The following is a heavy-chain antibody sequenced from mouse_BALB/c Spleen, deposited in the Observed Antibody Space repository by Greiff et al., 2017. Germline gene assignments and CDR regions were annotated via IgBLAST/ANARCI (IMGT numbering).Heavy chain of an antibody. V-gene: IGHV14-4*02. CDR2: IDPENGDT. CDR1: GFNIKDYY. D-gene: IGHD2-1*01. Sequence: VQLQQSGAELVRSGASVKLSCTASGFNIKDYYMHWVKQRPEQGLEWIGWIDPENGDTEYAPKFQGKATMTADTSSNTAYLQLSSLTSEDTAVYYCSAFYYGNYGVDYWGQGTTLTVSS. J-gene: IGHJ2*01. CDR3: SAFYYGNYGVDY.